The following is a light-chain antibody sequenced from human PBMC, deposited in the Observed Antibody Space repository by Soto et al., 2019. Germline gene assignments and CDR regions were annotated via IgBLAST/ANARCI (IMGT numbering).Light chain of an antibody. CDR2: GAS. J-gene: IGKJ3*01. CDR1: QIISSSS. Sequence: EIVLTQSPGTLSLSPGERVTLSCRASQIISSSSLAWYQHKHGQAPRLLIYGASSRDTGIPDRFSGSGSGTDFTLTISRLEPEDFAVYYFQQCGGSLCTFGPGTKVD. CDR3: QQCGGSLCT. V-gene: IGKV3-20*01.